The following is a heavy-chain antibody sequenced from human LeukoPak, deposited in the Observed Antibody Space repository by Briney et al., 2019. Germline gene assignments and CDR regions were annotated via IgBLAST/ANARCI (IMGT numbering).Heavy chain of an antibody. CDR2: ISSSGNTI. J-gene: IGHJ4*02. Sequence: PGGSLRLSCAASGFTFSSYEMNWVRQAPGKGPEWVSYISSSGNTIYDADSVKGRFTISRDNAKNSLYLQMNSLRAEDTAVYYCARAFIGSGWYYFDYWGQGTLVTVSS. CDR3: ARAFIGSGWYYFDY. D-gene: IGHD6-19*01. CDR1: GFTFSSYE. V-gene: IGHV3-48*03.